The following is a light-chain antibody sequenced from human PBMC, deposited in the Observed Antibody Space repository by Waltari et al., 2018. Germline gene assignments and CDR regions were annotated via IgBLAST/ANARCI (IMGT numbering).Light chain of an antibody. CDR1: REDIGTYDY. CDR2: DVF. J-gene: IGLJ2*01. Sequence: QSALTQPRSVSGSPGQSVTISCTGSREDIGTYDYVSWYQHHPGEAPKLIIHDVFNRPAGVPNLFSGSKSGKPASLTLSGLQADDESDYYCCSYAGSYTSLFGGGTKLTVL. V-gene: IGLV2-11*01. CDR3: CSYAGSYTSL.